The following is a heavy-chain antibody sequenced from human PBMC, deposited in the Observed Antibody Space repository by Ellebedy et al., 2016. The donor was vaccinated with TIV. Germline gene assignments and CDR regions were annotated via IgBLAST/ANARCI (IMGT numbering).Heavy chain of an antibody. D-gene: IGHD3-10*01. J-gene: IGHJ4*02. V-gene: IGHV4-34*01. CDR2: LTASGTT. CDR1: NGSFTHYF. CDR3: ARARGQYLYGSGSYFTN. Sequence: MPSETLSLTCAVYNGSFTHYFWSWVRQPPGKGLEWIGELTASGTTNNNPSLKNLVTISVDTPKRQFSLRLTSVTAADTAVYYCARARGQYLYGSGSYFTNWGQGEMVTVSS.